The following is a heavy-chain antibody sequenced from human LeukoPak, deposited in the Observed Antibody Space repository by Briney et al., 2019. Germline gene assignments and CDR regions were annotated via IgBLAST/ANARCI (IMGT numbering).Heavy chain of an antibody. V-gene: IGHV4-4*07. D-gene: IGHD3-22*01. J-gene: IGHJ3*02. CDR1: GGSITTYN. CDR3: ARDGPYYYDSSGYYDAFDI. Sequence: SETLSLTCSVSGGSITTYNWSWIRQPAGKGLEWIGRIYTSGNTNYNPSLKSRVTMSLDTSKNQFSLKLSSVTAADTAVYYCARDGPYYYDSSGYYDAFDIWGQGTMVTVSS. CDR2: IYTSGNT.